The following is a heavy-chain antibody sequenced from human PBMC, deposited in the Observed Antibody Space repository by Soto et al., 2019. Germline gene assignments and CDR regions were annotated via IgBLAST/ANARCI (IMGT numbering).Heavy chain of an antibody. CDR2: IIPIFGTA. D-gene: IGHD3-22*01. CDR1: GGTFSSYA. CDR3: AIPRYYYDSSGYFDY. Sequence: SVKVSCKASGGTFSSYAISWVRQAPGQGLEWMGGIIPIFGTANYAQKFQGRVTITADESTSTAYMELSSLRSEDTAVYYCAIPRYYYDSSGYFDYWCQGTMVTVSS. J-gene: IGHJ4*02. V-gene: IGHV1-69*13.